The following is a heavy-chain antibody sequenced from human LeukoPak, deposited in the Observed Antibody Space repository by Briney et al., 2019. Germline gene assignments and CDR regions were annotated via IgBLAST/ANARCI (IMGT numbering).Heavy chain of an antibody. D-gene: IGHD3-22*01. CDR1: GYTLTGYY. V-gene: IGHV1-2*02. CDR3: ARGYYYDSSGYYFDY. J-gene: IGHJ4*02. CDR2: INPNSWGS. Sequence: ASVTVSCMASGYTLTGYYMHWVRPAPGQGVAGMGWINPNSWGSNYAQKFQGRVTMTRDTSISTAYMELSRLRSDDTAVYYCARGYYYDSSGYYFDYWGQGTLVTVSS.